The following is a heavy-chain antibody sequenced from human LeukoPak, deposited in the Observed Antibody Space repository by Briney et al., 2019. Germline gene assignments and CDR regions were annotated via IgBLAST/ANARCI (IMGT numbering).Heavy chain of an antibody. CDR2: ISSSGSTI. CDR1: GFTFSDYY. J-gene: IGHJ3*02. CDR3: AREDVTCAFDI. D-gene: IGHD3-16*01. V-gene: IGHV3-11*04. Sequence: GGSLRLSCAASGFTFSDYYMSWIRQAPGEGLEWVSYISSSGSTIYYADSVKGRLTISRDNAKNSLYLQMNSLRAEDTAVYYCAREDVTCAFDIWGQGTMVTVSS.